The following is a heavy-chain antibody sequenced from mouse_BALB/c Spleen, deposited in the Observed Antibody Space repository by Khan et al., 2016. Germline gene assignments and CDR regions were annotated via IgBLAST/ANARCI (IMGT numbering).Heavy chain of an antibody. V-gene: IGHV3-2*02. D-gene: IGHD2-4*01. CDR2: ISYSGHT. Sequence: EVELVESGPGLVKPSQSLSLTCTVTGYSITSDYAWNWIRQFPGNKLEWMGYISYSGHTYYNPSLKSRISITRDTSKNQFFLQLNSVTTEDTATYYCARYDYDRGSFDYWGQGTTLTVSS. CDR1: GYSITSDYA. J-gene: IGHJ2*01. CDR3: ARYDYDRGSFDY.